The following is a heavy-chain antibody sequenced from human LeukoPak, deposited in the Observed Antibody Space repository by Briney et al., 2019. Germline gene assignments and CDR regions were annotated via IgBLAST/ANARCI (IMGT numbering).Heavy chain of an antibody. V-gene: IGHV3-30-3*01. CDR2: IASDGSHT. D-gene: IGHD3-10*01. J-gene: IGHJ3*02. CDR3: ARERQDTIVHSGAFDI. CDR1: GFTFSTYF. Sequence: GGSLRLSCAASGFTFSTYFVHWVRQAPGKGLEWVAVIASDGSHTFYVESVKGRFTISRDNSKNTLYLQMNSLRAEDTAVYFCARERQDTIVHSGAFDIGGQGTMVTVSS.